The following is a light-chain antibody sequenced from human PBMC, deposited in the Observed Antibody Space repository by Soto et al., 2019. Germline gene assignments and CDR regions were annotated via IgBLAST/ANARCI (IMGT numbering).Light chain of an antibody. V-gene: IGKV1-9*01. CDR3: QQLYSYPLT. Sequence: DIQLTQSPSFLSASVGDSVTVACRASQVVHSYLAWYQQKPGKAPKLLIYTASTLQSGVPSRFSGSGSGTEFTLTITSLQPEDFAAYYCQQLYSYPLTFGGGTKVDIK. J-gene: IGKJ4*01. CDR2: TAS. CDR1: QVVHSY.